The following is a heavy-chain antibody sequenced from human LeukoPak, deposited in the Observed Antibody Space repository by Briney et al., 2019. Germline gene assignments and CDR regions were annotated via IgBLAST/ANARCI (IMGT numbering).Heavy chain of an antibody. Sequence: ASVKVSCKASGGTFSSYAISWVRQAPGQGLEWMGGIIPIFGTANYAQKFQGRVTITADESTSTAYMELSSLRSEDTAVYYCARGSDELSGSYYYYYYGMDVWGQGTTVTVSS. D-gene: IGHD3-10*01. CDR3: ARGSDELSGSYYYYYYGMDV. J-gene: IGHJ6*02. V-gene: IGHV1-69*13. CDR1: GGTFSSYA. CDR2: IIPIFGTA.